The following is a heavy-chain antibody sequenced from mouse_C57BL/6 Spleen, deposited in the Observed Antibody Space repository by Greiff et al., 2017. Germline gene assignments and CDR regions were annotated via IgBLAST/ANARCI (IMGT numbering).Heavy chain of an antibody. CDR1: GYAFSSSC. J-gene: IGHJ4*01. Sequence: VQLQQSGPELVKPGASVKISCTASGYAFSSSCMNWVKPRPGKGLEWIGRLYPGDGHTNSNEKFKGKATLTADKSSSTAYMHLSSLTSEDSAVYFCARGDGYLNYYAMDYWGQGTSVTGSS. D-gene: IGHD2-3*01. CDR2: LYPGDGHT. CDR3: ARGDGYLNYYAMDY. V-gene: IGHV1-82*01.